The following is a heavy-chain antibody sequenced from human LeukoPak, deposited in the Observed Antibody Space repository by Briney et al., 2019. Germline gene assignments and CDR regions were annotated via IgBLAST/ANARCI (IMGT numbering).Heavy chain of an antibody. CDR3: ATSRTFDY. J-gene: IGHJ4*02. CDR2: INSDGSST. CDR1: GFTFSSYW. V-gene: IGHV3-74*01. Sequence: GGSQRLSCAASGFTFSSYWMHWVRQSPGKGLVWVSGINSDGSSTSYADSVKGRFTISRDNDKNTVYLQMNSLRAEDTAVYHCATSRTFDYWGQGTLAAVSS.